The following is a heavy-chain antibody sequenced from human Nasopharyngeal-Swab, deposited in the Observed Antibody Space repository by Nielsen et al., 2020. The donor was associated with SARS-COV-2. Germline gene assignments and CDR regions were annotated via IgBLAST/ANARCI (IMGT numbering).Heavy chain of an antibody. V-gene: IGHV4-34*01. D-gene: IGHD1-1*01. CDR2: INHSGST. CDR3: ARERQLNYYYYYYYMDV. CDR1: GGFLSGYY. Sequence: CAVYGGFLSGYYWSWIRHPQGKGLEWIGEINHSGSTNYNPSLKSRVTISVDTSKNQFSLKLSSVTAADTAVYYCARERQLNYYYYYYYMDVWGKGTTVTVSS. J-gene: IGHJ6*03.